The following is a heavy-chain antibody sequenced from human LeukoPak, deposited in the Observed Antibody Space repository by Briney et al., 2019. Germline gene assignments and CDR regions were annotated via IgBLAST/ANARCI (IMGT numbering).Heavy chain of an antibody. Sequence: SQTLSLTCTVSGGSISSGGYYWSWIRQHPGKGLEWIGYIYYSGSTYYNPSLKSRVTISVDTSKNQFSLKLSSVIAADTAVYYCARGGGNQSKYRKRDLDYWGQGTLVTVSS. V-gene: IGHV4-31*03. CDR1: GGSISSGGYY. J-gene: IGHJ4*02. CDR3: ARGGGNQSKYRKRDLDY. D-gene: IGHD2/OR15-2a*01. CDR2: IYYSGST.